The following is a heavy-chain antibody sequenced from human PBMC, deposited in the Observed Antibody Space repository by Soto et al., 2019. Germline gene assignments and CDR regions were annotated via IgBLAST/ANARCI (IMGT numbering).Heavy chain of an antibody. V-gene: IGHV1-69*01. Sequence: QVQLVQSGAEVKKPGSSVKVSCKASGGTFSSYAISWVRQAPGQGLEWMGGIIPIFGTANYVQKFQGRVTITADESTSTDYMELSSLRSEDTAVYYCARDRGCSGGSCYSGYYYGMDVWGQGTTVTVSS. CDR2: IIPIFGTA. D-gene: IGHD2-15*01. J-gene: IGHJ6*02. CDR3: ARDRGCSGGSCYSGYYYGMDV. CDR1: GGTFSSYA.